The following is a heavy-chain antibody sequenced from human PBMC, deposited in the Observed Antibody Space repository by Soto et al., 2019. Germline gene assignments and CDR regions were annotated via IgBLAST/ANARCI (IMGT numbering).Heavy chain of an antibody. J-gene: IGHJ1*01. CDR2: IYYSGST. V-gene: IGHV4-31*02. CDR3: ATEGYYYDSSGYPARAFQH. CDR1: GASIGSGDYY. Sequence: PSETLSLTCTVSGASIGSGDYYWSWIRQPPGKGLEWIGYIYYSGSTYYNPSLKSRVTISVDTSKNQFSLKLSSVTAADTAVYYCATEGYYYDSSGYPARAFQHWGQGTLVTVSS. D-gene: IGHD3-22*01.